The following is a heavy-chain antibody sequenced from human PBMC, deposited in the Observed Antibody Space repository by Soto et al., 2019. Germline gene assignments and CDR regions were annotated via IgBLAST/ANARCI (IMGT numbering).Heavy chain of an antibody. Sequence: SETLSLTCTVFGGSISSGGYFCSWIRQHPGKGLEWIGYIFYSGSTYYNPSLKSRVAISVDTSTTTVYMELSSLKSEDTAVYYCARYDYNGYYFDYWGQGTLVTVSS. V-gene: IGHV4-31*03. CDR2: IFYSGST. J-gene: IGHJ4*02. D-gene: IGHD4-4*01. CDR3: ARYDYNGYYFDY. CDR1: GGSISSGGYF.